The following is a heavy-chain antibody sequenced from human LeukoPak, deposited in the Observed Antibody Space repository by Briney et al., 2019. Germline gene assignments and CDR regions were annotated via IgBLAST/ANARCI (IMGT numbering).Heavy chain of an antibody. CDR2: ISYDGSNQ. V-gene: IGHV3-30*18. CDR1: GIRFSEYA. Sequence: GGSLRLSCAASGIRFSEYAMHWIRQAPGKGLEWVAAISYDGSNQDYVDSVKGRFTISRDNSKNTLYLQMNSLRAEDTAFYYCAKAELGVDTFFDYWGQGTLVTVSS. D-gene: IGHD3-3*01. CDR3: AKAELGVDTFFDY. J-gene: IGHJ4*02.